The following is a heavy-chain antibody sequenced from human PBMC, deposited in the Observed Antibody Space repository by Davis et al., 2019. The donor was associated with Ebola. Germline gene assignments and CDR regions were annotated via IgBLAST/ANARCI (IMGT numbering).Heavy chain of an antibody. V-gene: IGHV3-30-3*01. D-gene: IGHD6-19*01. CDR3: AKVYMTWLVHY. Sequence: GESLKISCAASGFTFSSYAMHWVRQAPGKGLEWVAVISYDGSNKYYADSVKGRFTISRDNAKNTLYLQMNSLRAEDTAVYYCAKVYMTWLVHYWGQGTLVTVSS. CDR1: GFTFSSYA. J-gene: IGHJ4*02. CDR2: ISYDGSNK.